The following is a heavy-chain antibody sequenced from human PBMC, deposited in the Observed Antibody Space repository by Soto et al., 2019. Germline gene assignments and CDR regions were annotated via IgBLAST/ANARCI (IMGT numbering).Heavy chain of an antibody. Sequence: GYRFTSYGLSWVRHSPEQGLEWVGWISGYNGNTKYAEKFQGRVTMTTDTSTSTAHMELRSLRSDDTAVYYCAREGQAPYYYYGMDVWGQGTAVTVSS. CDR2: ISGYNGNT. V-gene: IGHV1-18*01. CDR3: AREGQAPYYYYGMDV. J-gene: IGHJ6*02. CDR1: GYRFTSYG.